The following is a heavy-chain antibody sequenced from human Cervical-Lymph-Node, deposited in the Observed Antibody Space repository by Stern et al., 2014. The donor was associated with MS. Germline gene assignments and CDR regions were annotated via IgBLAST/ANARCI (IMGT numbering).Heavy chain of an antibody. CDR3: ARSDYGDWDS. D-gene: IGHD4-17*01. V-gene: IGHV1-8*01. Sequence: QMQLVQSGAEVRKPGSSVKVSCKASGYTFTNYAIHWVRQATGQGLEWMGWMNPSSGHTAYAQNFQGRVTMTRDTSISTAYMELSSLRSEDTALYYCARSDYGDWDSWGQGTLVTVSS. J-gene: IGHJ4*02. CDR1: GYTFTNYA. CDR2: MNPSSGHT.